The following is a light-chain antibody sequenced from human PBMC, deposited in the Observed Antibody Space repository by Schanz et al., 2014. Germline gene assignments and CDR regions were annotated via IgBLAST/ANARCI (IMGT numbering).Light chain of an antibody. Sequence: EIVMTQSPATLSVSPGESATLSCRASQSVTNKLAWYQQKPGQAPRLLIYGASTRATGIPARFSGSGSGTEFTLTISSLQSEDFAVYYCQQYNNWPPVWTFGQGTKVEIK. CDR3: QQYNNWPPVWT. CDR2: GAS. V-gene: IGKV3-15*01. CDR1: QSVTNK. J-gene: IGKJ1*01.